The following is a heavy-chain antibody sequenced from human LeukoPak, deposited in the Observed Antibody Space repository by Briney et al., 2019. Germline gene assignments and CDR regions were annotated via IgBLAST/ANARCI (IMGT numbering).Heavy chain of an antibody. CDR3: ARDPLNGYSYGLFDY. CDR1: GGTFSSYA. D-gene: IGHD5-18*01. V-gene: IGHV1-69*01. Sequence: SVKVSCKASGGTFSSYAISWVRQAPGQGLEWMGGIIPIFGTANYAQKFQGRVTIAADESTSTAYMELSSLRSEDTAVYYCARDPLNGYSYGLFDYWGQGTLVTVSS. J-gene: IGHJ4*02. CDR2: IIPIFGTA.